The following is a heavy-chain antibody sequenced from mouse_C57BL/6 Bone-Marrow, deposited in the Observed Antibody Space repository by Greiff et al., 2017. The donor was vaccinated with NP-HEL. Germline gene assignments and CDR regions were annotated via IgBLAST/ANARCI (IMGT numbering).Heavy chain of an antibody. Sequence: VQLQQSGAELVRPGASVKLSCTASGFNITDDYMHWVKQRPEQGLEWIGWIDPENGDTEYASKFQGKATITADTSSNTAYLQLSSLTSEDTAVYYCTTPYYYGSSHWYFDVWGTGTTVTVSS. CDR3: TTPYYYGSSHWYFDV. D-gene: IGHD1-1*01. CDR1: GFNITDDY. CDR2: IDPENGDT. V-gene: IGHV14-4*01. J-gene: IGHJ1*03.